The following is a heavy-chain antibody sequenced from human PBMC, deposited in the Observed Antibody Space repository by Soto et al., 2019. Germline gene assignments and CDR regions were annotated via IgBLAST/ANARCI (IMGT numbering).Heavy chain of an antibody. D-gene: IGHD6-13*01. J-gene: IGHJ5*02. CDR2: ISSSSSYI. CDR1: GFTFSSYS. Sequence: EVQLVESGGGLVKPGGSLRLSCAASGFTFSSYSMNWVRQAPGKGLEWVSSISSSSSYIYYADSVKGRFTISRDNAKNSLYLQMNSLRAEDTAVYYCARGTAAGTSWFDPWGQGTQVTVSS. CDR3: ARGTAAGTSWFDP. V-gene: IGHV3-21*01.